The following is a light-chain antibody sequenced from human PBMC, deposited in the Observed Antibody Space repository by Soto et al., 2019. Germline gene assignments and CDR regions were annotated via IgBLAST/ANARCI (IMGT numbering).Light chain of an antibody. CDR1: SSDVGAYNY. Sequence: QSALTQPASVSGSPGQSITISCTGTSSDVGAYNYVSWYQQHPGKAPKLIIYDVSNRPSGVSIRFSGSKSGNTAFLTISGLRAEDEADYYCSSYTTSSTLVVFGGGTKLTVL. V-gene: IGLV2-14*03. CDR2: DVS. CDR3: SSYTTSSTLVV. J-gene: IGLJ2*01.